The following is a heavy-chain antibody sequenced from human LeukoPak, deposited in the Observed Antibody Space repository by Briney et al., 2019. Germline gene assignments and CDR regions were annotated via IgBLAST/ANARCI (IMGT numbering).Heavy chain of an antibody. D-gene: IGHD3-9*01. J-gene: IGHJ4*02. Sequence: PSETLSLTCTVSGGSISSYYWSRIRQPPGKGLEWIGYIYYSGSTNYNPSLKSRVTISVDTSKNQFSLKLSSVAAADTAVYYCARGGYDILTGYYPPTPLDYWGQGTLVTVSS. CDR2: IYYSGST. V-gene: IGHV4-59*01. CDR3: ARGGYDILTGYYPPTPLDY. CDR1: GGSISSYY.